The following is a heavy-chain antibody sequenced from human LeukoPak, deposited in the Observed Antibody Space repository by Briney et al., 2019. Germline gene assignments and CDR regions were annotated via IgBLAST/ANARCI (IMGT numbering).Heavy chain of an antibody. D-gene: IGHD3-16*01. CDR2: ISRSSSII. CDR3: ARDQDYGFDY. CDR1: GFTFSSYS. V-gene: IGHV3-48*02. J-gene: IGHJ4*02. Sequence: GGSLRLSCTASGFTFSSYSMNWVRQAPGKGLEWISYISRSSSIIDYADSVKGRFTISRDDAKNSLYLQMNSLRDEDTAVYYCARDQDYGFDYWGRELWSPSPQ.